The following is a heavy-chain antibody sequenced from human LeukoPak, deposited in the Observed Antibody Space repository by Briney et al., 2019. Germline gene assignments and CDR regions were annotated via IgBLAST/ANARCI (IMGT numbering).Heavy chain of an antibody. Sequence: GGSLRLSCAASGFTFSSYGMHWVRQAPGKGLEWVAVIWYDGSNKYYADSVKGRFTISRDNSKNTVHLQMNSLRVEDTAVYYCARAKGYDAGMDVWGQGTTVTVSS. J-gene: IGHJ6*02. V-gene: IGHV3-33*01. CDR2: IWYDGSNK. D-gene: IGHD3-22*01. CDR3: ARAKGYDAGMDV. CDR1: GFTFSSYG.